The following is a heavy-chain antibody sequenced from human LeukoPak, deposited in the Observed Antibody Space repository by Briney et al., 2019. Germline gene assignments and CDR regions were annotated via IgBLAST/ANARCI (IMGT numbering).Heavy chain of an antibody. J-gene: IGHJ5*02. CDR1: GFTFSTYW. V-gene: IGHV3-7*01. D-gene: IGHD3-22*01. CDR2: IKQDGSEK. Sequence: GGSLRLSCAASGFTFSTYWMTWVRQAPGKGLEWVANIKQDGSEKYYVDSVKGRFTISRDNAKNSLYLQMNSLRAEDTAVYYCARDRYDSSGYDWFDPWGQGTLVTVSS. CDR3: ARDRYDSSGYDWFDP.